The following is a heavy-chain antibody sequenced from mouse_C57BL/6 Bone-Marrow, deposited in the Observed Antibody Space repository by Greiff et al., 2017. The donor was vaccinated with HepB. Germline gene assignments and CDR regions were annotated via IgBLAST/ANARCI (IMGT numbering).Heavy chain of an antibody. CDR3: ARHLYYSNYVNAMDY. CDR2: ISNGGGST. Sequence: DVQLVESGGGLVQPGGSLKLSCAASGFTFSDYYMYWVRQTPEKRLEWVAYISNGGGSTYYPDTVKGRFTISRDNAKNTLYLQMSRLKSEDTAMYYCARHLYYSNYVNAMDYWGQGTSVTVSS. V-gene: IGHV5-12*01. CDR1: GFTFSDYY. D-gene: IGHD2-5*01. J-gene: IGHJ4*01.